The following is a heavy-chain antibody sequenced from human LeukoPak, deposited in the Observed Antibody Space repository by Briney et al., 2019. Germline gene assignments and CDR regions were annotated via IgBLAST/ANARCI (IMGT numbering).Heavy chain of an antibody. Sequence: GGSLRLSCAASGFTISSYAMSWVRQAPGKGLEWVSAISGSGGITYYADSVKGRFTISRDNSKNTLYLQMNSLRAEDTAVYYCVRTQYSSGWYNWFDPWGQGTLVTVSS. V-gene: IGHV3-23*01. CDR3: VRTQYSSGWYNWFDP. J-gene: IGHJ5*02. CDR1: GFTISSYA. D-gene: IGHD6-19*01. CDR2: ISGSGGIT.